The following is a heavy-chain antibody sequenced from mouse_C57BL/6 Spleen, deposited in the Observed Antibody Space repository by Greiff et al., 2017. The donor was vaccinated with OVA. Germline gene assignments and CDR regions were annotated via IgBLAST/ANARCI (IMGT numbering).Heavy chain of an antibody. Sequence: VQLKQSGTVLARPGASVKMSCKPSGYTFTSYWMHWVKQRPGQGLEWIGAIYPGNSDTSYNQKFKGKAKLTAVTSASTAYMELSSLTNEDSAVYYCTEGYYGNSGGFDYWGQGTLVTVSA. V-gene: IGHV1-5*01. CDR1: GYTFTSYW. CDR2: IYPGNSDT. J-gene: IGHJ3*01. D-gene: IGHD2-1*01. CDR3: TEGYYGNSGGFDY.